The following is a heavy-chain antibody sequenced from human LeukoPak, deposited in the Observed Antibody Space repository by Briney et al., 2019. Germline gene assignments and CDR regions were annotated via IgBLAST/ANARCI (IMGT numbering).Heavy chain of an antibody. V-gene: IGHV4-39*01. CDR1: GGAISSSSYY. J-gene: IGHJ4*02. CDR2: IYYSGST. D-gene: IGHD1-26*01. CDR3: ARIPIVGATTPDY. Sequence: SETLSLTCTVSGGAISSSSYYWGWIRQPPGVGLEWIGSIYYSGSTYYNPSLKSRVTISVDTSKNQFSLKLSSVTTADTAVYYCARIPIVGATTPDYWGQGTLVTVSS.